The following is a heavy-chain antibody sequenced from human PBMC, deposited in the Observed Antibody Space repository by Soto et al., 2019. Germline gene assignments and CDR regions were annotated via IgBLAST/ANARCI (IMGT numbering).Heavy chain of an antibody. V-gene: IGHV3-21*05. Sequence: GGSLRLSCATSGFSFSSYSMNWVRQAPGKGLEWVSYISSSIYTNYADSVKGRFTISRDNAKNSLYLQMNSLRAEDTAVYYCARGVAAAVYDAFDIWGQGTMVTVSS. CDR1: GFSFSSYS. D-gene: IGHD6-13*01. CDR3: ARGVAAAVYDAFDI. CDR2: ISSSIYT. J-gene: IGHJ3*02.